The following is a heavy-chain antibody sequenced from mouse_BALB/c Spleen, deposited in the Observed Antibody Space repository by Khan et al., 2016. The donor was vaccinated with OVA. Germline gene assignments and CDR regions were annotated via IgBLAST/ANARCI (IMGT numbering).Heavy chain of an antibody. D-gene: IGHD1-2*01. Sequence: IQLVQSGTELVKPGASVKLSCTGAGFNIKDTYIQWVKQRPEQGLEWIGRIDPGNGKTIYDPKFQGKATITADTSSNTAYLHLSSLTSEDTVVCYCAFSLLLCAMDYWGQGTSVTVSS. J-gene: IGHJ4*01. CDR1: GFNIKDTY. CDR2: IDPGNGKT. CDR3: AFSLLLCAMDY. V-gene: IGHV14-3*02.